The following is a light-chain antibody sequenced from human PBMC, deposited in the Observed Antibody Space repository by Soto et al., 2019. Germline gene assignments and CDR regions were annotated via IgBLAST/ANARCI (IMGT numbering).Light chain of an antibody. J-gene: IGKJ5*01. V-gene: IGKV3-15*01. CDR3: QQYHNWHPIT. CDR1: QSLGSD. Sequence: EILMTQSPCTLSLSPGDTATLSCRASQSLGSDLAWYQQKPGQAPRLLIKGASTRATGVPASFSGWGSGTEFTLTISSLQYEDFAVYYCQQYHNWHPITCGQGTRLEIK. CDR2: GAS.